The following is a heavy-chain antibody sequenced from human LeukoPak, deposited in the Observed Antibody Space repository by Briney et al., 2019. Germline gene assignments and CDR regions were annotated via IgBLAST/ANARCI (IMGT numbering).Heavy chain of an antibody. Sequence: GRSLRLSCAASGFTFSSYGMHWVRQAPGKGLEWVAVISYDGSNKYYADSVKGRFTISRDNSKNTLYLQMNSLRAEDTDVYYCAKGMFAYYYDSSGETFDYWGQGTLVTVSS. CDR2: ISYDGSNK. J-gene: IGHJ4*02. V-gene: IGHV3-30*18. CDR3: AKGMFAYYYDSSGETFDY. D-gene: IGHD3-22*01. CDR1: GFTFSSYG.